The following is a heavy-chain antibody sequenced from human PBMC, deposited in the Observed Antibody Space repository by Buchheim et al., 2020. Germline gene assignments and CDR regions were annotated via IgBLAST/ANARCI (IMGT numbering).Heavy chain of an antibody. J-gene: IGHJ6*02. CDR2: ISYDGSNK. D-gene: IGHD3-10*01. V-gene: IGHV3-30*04. Sequence: QVQLVESGGGVVQPGRSLRLSCAASGFTFSSYAMHWVRQAPGKGLEWVAVISYDGSNKYYADSVKGRFTISRDNSKNTLYLQMNSLRAEYTAVYYCARGRGDYYYGMDVWGQGTT. CDR1: GFTFSSYA. CDR3: ARGRGDYYYGMDV.